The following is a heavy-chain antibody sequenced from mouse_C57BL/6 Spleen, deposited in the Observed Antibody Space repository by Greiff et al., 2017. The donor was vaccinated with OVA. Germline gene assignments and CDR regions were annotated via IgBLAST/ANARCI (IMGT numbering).Heavy chain of an antibody. Sequence: QVQLQQPGAELVRPGSSVKLSCKASGYTFTSYWMHWVKQRPIQGLEWIGNIDPSDSDTHYNQKFKDKATLTVDKSSSTAYMQLSSLTSEDSAVYYCARGGGYSYLDYWGKGTTLTVSS. D-gene: IGHD2-3*01. CDR3: ARGGGYSYLDY. J-gene: IGHJ2*01. V-gene: IGHV1-52*01. CDR2: IDPSDSDT. CDR1: GYTFTSYW.